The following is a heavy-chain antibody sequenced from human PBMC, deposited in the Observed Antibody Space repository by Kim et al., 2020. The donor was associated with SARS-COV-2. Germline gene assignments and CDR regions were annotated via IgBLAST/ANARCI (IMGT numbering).Heavy chain of an antibody. Sequence: ASVKVSCKASGYTFTSYAMKWVRQAPGQGLEWMGWINTNTGNPTYAQGFTGRFVFSLDTSVSTAYLQISSLKAEDTAVYYCAAQDLWFRELLPFDYWGQGTLVPVSS. V-gene: IGHV7-4-1*02. J-gene: IGHJ4*02. CDR3: AAQDLWFRELLPFDY. CDR1: GYTFTSYA. D-gene: IGHD3-10*01. CDR2: INTNTGNP.